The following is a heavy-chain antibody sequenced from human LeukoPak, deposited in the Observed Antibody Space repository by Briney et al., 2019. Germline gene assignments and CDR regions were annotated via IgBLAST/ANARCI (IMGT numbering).Heavy chain of an antibody. D-gene: IGHD1-26*01. CDR1: GGSISSHY. CDR3: ARVGGTNYYYYGMDV. Sequence: PSETLSPTCTVSGGSISSHYWSWIRQPPGKGLEWIGYIYDSGSTNYNPSLKSRVTISIDTSKNQFSLKLSSVTAADTAIYYCARVGGTNYYYYGMDVWGQGTTVTVSS. CDR2: IYDSGST. V-gene: IGHV4-59*11. J-gene: IGHJ6*02.